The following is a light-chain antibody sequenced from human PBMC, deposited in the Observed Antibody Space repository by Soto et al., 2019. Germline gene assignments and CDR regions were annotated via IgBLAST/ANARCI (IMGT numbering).Light chain of an antibody. J-gene: IGKJ1*01. CDR1: QSVSSNY. CDR3: QHYGET. V-gene: IGKV3-20*01. Sequence: EIVLTQSPGTLSLSPGERATLSCRASQSVSSNYLAWYQQKPGQAPRLLIYGASSRATNIPARFSGSGSGTDFTLTISGLEFEDFAVYYCQHYGETFGQGNKVEIQ. CDR2: GAS.